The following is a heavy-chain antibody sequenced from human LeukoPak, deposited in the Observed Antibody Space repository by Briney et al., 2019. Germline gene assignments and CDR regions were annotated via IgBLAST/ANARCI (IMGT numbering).Heavy chain of an antibody. D-gene: IGHD4-11*01. Sequence: GASVKVSCKASGYTFTGYNMHWVRQAPGQGLEWMGWINPNSGGTNYAQKFQGRVTMTRDTSISTAYVELSSLTSDDTAVYYCARAHSARYFDYWGQGTLVTVSS. V-gene: IGHV1-2*02. CDR3: ARAHSARYFDY. CDR2: INPNSGGT. CDR1: GYTFTGYN. J-gene: IGHJ4*02.